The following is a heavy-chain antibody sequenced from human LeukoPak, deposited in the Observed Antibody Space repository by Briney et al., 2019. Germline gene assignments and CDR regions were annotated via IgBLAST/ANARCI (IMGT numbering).Heavy chain of an antibody. CDR3: ARGRYCSSTSCFFDY. CDR2: INHSGST. D-gene: IGHD2-2*01. V-gene: IGHV4-34*01. Sequence: SETLSHTCAVYGGSFSGYYWSWIRQPPGKGLEWIGEINHSGSTNYNPSLKSRVTISVDTSKNQFSLKLSSVTAADTAVYYCARGRYCSSTSCFFDYWGQGTLVTVSS. CDR1: GGSFSGYY. J-gene: IGHJ4*02.